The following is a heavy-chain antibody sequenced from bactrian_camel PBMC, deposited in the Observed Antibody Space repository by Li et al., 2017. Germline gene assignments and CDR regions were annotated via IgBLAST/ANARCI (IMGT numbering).Heavy chain of an antibody. Sequence: HVQLVESGGGLVQPGGSLRLSCAASGFTFSNSWMDWVRQAPGKGLEWVSNIDNGGGRTNSADSVKGRFTISRDNAKNTVYLQMNSLESEDTAQYYCATDLVAGSWFPDRSFGYWGQGTQVTVS. J-gene: IGHJ6*01. D-gene: IGHD6*01. CDR2: IDNGGGRT. CDR1: GFTFSNSW. CDR3: ATDLVAGSWFPDRSFGY. V-gene: IGHV3S1*01.